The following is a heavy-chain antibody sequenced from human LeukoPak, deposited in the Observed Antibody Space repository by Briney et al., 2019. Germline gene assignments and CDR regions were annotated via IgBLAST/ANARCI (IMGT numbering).Heavy chain of an antibody. CDR3: ARDYYDSSGYQNFDY. D-gene: IGHD3-22*01. J-gene: IGHJ4*02. Sequence: ASVKVSCKASGYTFTSYYMHWVRQAPGQGLEWMGIINPSGGSTSYAQKFQGRVTMTRDTSTSTVYMELSSLRSEDTAVNYCARDYYDSSGYQNFDYWGQGTLVTVSS. CDR1: GYTFTSYY. CDR2: INPSGGST. V-gene: IGHV1-46*01.